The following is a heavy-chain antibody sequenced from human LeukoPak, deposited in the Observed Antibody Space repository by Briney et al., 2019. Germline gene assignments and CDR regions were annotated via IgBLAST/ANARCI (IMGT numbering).Heavy chain of an antibody. J-gene: IGHJ6*02. CDR1: GFTFSRYW. CDR3: ARGGALTMIRGVIDGMDV. V-gene: IGHV3-74*01. D-gene: IGHD3-10*01. CDR2: INSDGSST. Sequence: GGSLRLSCAASGFTFSRYWMHWVRQAPGKGLVWVARINSDGSSTSYADSVKGRFTISRDSAKNTLYLQMTSLRTEDAAVYYCARGGALTMIRGVIDGMDVWGQGTTVTVSS.